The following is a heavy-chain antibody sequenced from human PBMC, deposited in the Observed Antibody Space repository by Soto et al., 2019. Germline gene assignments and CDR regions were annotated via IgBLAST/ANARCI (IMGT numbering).Heavy chain of an antibody. CDR3: AHRPCLPGYCGGGSENYKGGAFDI. Sequence: QITLKESGPTLVKPTQTLTLTCTFSGFSLSTSGVGVGWIRQPPGKALEWLALIYWDDDKRYSPSLKSRLTITKYTSKNQVVLTMTNMDPVDTATYYCAHRPCLPGYCGGGSENYKGGAFDIWGQGTMVTVSS. V-gene: IGHV2-5*02. J-gene: IGHJ3*02. CDR2: IYWDDDK. D-gene: IGHD2-15*01. CDR1: GFSLSTSGVG.